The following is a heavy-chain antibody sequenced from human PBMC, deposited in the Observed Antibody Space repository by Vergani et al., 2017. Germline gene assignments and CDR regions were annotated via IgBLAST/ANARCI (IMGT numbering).Heavy chain of an antibody. J-gene: IGHJ5*02. CDR1: GGSISSYY. CDR2: IYYTGST. D-gene: IGHD2/OR15-2a*01. Sequence: QVQLQESGPGLVKPSETLALTCTVSGGSISSYYWSWIRQPPGKGLEWIGYIYYTGSTTYNPSLKSRVTISVDTSNNQFSLRMTSLTAADTAIYYCARDRDLYXRSTTSCHNWFDPWGQGSLVTVSS. V-gene: IGHV4-59*01. CDR3: ARDRDLYXRSTTSCHNWFDP.